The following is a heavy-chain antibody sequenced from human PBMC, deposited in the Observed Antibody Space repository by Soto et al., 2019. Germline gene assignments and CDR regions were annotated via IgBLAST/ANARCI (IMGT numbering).Heavy chain of an antibody. CDR2: ISGSGDST. D-gene: IGHD6-13*01. Sequence: EVQLLESGGGLVQPGGYLRLSFAASGFTFSNYAMNWVRQAPGKGLEWVSVISGSGDSTYYADSVKGRFTISRDSSKNTLYLQMTSLRAEDTAVYYCARRSSSWYFDYWGQGTLVTVSS. CDR1: GFTFSNYA. V-gene: IGHV3-23*01. CDR3: ARRSSSWYFDY. J-gene: IGHJ4*02.